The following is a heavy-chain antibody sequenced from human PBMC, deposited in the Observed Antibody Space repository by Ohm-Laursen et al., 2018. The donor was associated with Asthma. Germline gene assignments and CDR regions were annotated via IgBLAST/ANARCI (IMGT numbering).Heavy chain of an antibody. J-gene: IGHJ6*02. CDR1: RFTFSSYA. V-gene: IGHV3-49*03. CDR3: TRFRYYYYGMDV. Sequence: SLRLSCAASRFTFSSYAMSWFRQAPGKGLEWVGFIRSKAYGGTTEYAASVKGRFTISRDDSKSIAYLQMNSLKTEDTAVYYCTRFRYYYYGMDVWGQGTTVTVSS. CDR2: IRSKAYGGTT.